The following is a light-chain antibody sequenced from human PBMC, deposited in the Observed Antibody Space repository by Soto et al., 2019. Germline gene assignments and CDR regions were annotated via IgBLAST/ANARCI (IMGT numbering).Light chain of an antibody. V-gene: IGKV1-5*03. CDR3: KHYKSYPWT. Sequence: IQITPSPSTMSASVGYRVTITGRASQSIDSWLAWYQQKPGKAPKLLMYKESNLESGVPSRFSGSGSETEFTLTISSLQPDDFAIYDCKHYKSYPWTVGQGTKG. J-gene: IGKJ1*01. CDR1: QSIDSW. CDR2: KES.